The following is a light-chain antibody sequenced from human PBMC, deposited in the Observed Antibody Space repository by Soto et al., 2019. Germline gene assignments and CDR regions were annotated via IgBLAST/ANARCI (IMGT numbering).Light chain of an antibody. CDR3: QQYNSWPET. Sequence: EIVLTQSPGTLSLPPGERGTLSCRASQSVFSTYLAWYQQKPGQAPRLLIYGASSRATGIPDRFSGSGSGTDFTLTISSLQSEDFAVYYCQQYNSWPETFGQGTKV. V-gene: IGKV3-20*01. CDR2: GAS. J-gene: IGKJ1*01. CDR1: QSVFSTY.